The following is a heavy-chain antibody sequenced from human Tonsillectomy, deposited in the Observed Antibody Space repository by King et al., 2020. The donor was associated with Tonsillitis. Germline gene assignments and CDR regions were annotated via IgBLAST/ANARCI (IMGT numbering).Heavy chain of an antibody. J-gene: IGHJ3*01. CDR3: AKDYPLTGAFDF. CDR2: ITGGGGRT. CDR1: GFTFNSYA. V-gene: IGHV3-23*04. Sequence: VQLVESGGTLVQPGGSLRLSCAASGFTFNSYAMNWVRQAPGKGLERVSTITGGGGRTDYADSVKGRVTISRDNSKNTLYPQMDSLRAEDTAVYYCAKDYPLTGAFDFWGQGTMVTVSS.